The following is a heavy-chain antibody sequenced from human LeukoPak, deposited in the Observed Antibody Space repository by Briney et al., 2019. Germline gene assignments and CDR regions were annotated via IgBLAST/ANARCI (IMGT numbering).Heavy chain of an antibody. CDR3: ARSDSSGYYCHDY. D-gene: IGHD3-22*01. J-gene: IGHJ4*02. CDR2: IYYSGST. CDR1: GGSISSSSYY. V-gene: IGHV4-39*07. Sequence: SETLSLTCTVSGGSISSSSYYWGWIRQPPGKGLEWIGSIYYSGSTYYNPSLKSRVTISVDTSKNQFSLKLSSVTAADTAVYYCARSDSSGYYCHDYWGQGTLVTVSS.